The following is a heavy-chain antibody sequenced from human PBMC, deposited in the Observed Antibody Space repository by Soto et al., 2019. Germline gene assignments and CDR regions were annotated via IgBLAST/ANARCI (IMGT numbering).Heavy chain of an antibody. D-gene: IGHD3-10*01. CDR2: ISTSLSHT. Sequence: GGSLRLSCAASGFSFSDYFMTWIRQAPGKGLQWVSYISTSLSHTNYADSVKGRFTISRDNSKNTLYLQMNSLRAEDTAVYYCAKDLYYFSAMDVWGQGITVTVSS. J-gene: IGHJ6*02. CDR1: GFSFSDYF. V-gene: IGHV3-11*05. CDR3: AKDLYYFSAMDV.